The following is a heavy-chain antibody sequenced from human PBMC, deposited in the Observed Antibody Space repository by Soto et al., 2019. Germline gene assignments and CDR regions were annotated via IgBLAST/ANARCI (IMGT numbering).Heavy chain of an antibody. Sequence: PSETLSLTCTASGGSISSSSYYWGWIRQPPGKGLEWIGSIYYSGSTYYNPSLKSRLTITKDTSKNQVVLTMTNMDPVDTATYYCAHASSYDSSAYYYDYFDYWGQGTLVTVSS. CDR2: IYYSGST. D-gene: IGHD3-22*01. V-gene: IGHV4-39*06. CDR1: GGSISSSSYY. J-gene: IGHJ4*02. CDR3: AHASSYDSSAYYYDYFDY.